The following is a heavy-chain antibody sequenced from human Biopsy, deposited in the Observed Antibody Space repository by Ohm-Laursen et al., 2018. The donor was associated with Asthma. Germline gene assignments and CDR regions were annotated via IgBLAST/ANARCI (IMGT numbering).Heavy chain of an antibody. Sequence: SQTLSLTCAVYGGSFSSNYWSWIRQTPGKGLEWLGDTRHSGYTNYNPSLSSRLTLSVDTSKNQFSLRLTSVTAADAAVYYCARGIARETGLFDHFDYWGQGTLVTVSS. J-gene: IGHJ4*02. CDR2: TRHSGYT. D-gene: IGHD2-21*01. V-gene: IGHV4-34*01. CDR1: GGSFSSNY. CDR3: ARGIARETGLFDHFDY.